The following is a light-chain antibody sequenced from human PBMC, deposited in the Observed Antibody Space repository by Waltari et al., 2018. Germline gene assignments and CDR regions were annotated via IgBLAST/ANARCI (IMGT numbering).Light chain of an antibody. CDR1: QRFLSTSNNRNY. CDR3: QQYYSTPWT. V-gene: IGKV4-1*01. Sequence: DIVMTQSPDSLAVSLGERATIDCKSSQRFLSTSNNRNYLSWYQQKPGEPPKLLISWTSTGEPGVPDRFSGSGSGTDFTLTISSLQPEDVAVYYCQQYYSTPWTFGQGTKVEIK. J-gene: IGKJ1*01. CDR2: WTS.